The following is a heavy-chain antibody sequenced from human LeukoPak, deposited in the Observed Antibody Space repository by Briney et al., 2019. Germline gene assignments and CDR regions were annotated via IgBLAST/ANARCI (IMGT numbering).Heavy chain of an antibody. J-gene: IGHJ4*02. CDR1: GGTFSSYA. CDR2: IIPILGIA. CDR3: ASGGSYQLPVDY. Sequence: SVKVSCKASGGTFSSYAISWVRQAPGQGLEWMGRIIPILGIANYAQKFQGRVTITADKSTSTAYMELSSLRSEDTAAYYCASGGSYQLPVDYWGQGTLVTVSS. D-gene: IGHD2-2*01. V-gene: IGHV1-69*04.